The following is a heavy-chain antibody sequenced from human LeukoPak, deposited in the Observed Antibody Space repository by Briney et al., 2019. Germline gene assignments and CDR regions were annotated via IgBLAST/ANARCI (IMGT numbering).Heavy chain of an antibody. CDR3: ARANYDSQYYFDY. CDR2: ISSSSSTM. D-gene: IGHD3-22*01. Sequence: GGSLRLSCAASGFTFSSFSMNWVRQAPGKGLEWVSYISSSSSTMFYADSVKGRFTISRDNAKNSLFLQMNSLRAEDTAVYYCARANYDSQYYFDYWGQGTLVTVSS. J-gene: IGHJ4*02. V-gene: IGHV3-48*04. CDR1: GFTFSSFS.